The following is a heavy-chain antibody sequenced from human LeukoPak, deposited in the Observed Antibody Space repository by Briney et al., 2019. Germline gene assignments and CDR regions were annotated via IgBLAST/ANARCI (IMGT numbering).Heavy chain of an antibody. CDR2: IIPMFGTT. V-gene: IGHV1-69*13. Sequence: ASVKVSCKVSGGTFSDYAVTWVRQAPGQGLEWMGRIIPMFGTTNYAQKFQGRVTITADESTNTAYMELSSLRSEDTAVYYCARVARYYSGGICYSGGFYYYAMDVWGQGTTVTVSS. J-gene: IGHJ6*02. CDR1: GGTFSDYA. CDR3: ARVARYYSGGICYSGGFYYYAMDV. D-gene: IGHD2-15*01.